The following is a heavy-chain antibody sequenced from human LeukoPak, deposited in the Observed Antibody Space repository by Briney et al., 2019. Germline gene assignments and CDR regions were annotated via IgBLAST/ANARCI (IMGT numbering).Heavy chain of an antibody. CDR1: GFTFSSYG. CDR2: ISYDGSKK. V-gene: IGHV3-30*03. Sequence: GGSLRLSCAASGFTFSSYGMHWVRQAPGKGLEWVAVISYDGSKKFYADSVKGRFTSSRDNSKNTLYPSVNNLRPEDTAVYYCARDLIGIDCSGGSCYAPLDYWGQGTLVTVSS. J-gene: IGHJ4*02. D-gene: IGHD2-15*01. CDR3: ARDLIGIDCSGGSCYAPLDY.